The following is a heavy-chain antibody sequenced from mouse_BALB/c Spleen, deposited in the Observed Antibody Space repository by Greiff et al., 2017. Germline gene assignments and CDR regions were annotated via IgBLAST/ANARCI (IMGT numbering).Heavy chain of an antibody. CDR1: GFSLTSYG. D-gene: IGHD2-4*01. V-gene: IGHV2-9*02. Sequence: VQLVESGPDLVAPSQSLSITCTVSGFSLTSYGVHWVRQPPGKGLEWLGVIWAGGSTNYNSALMSRLSISKDNSKSQVFLKMNSLQTDDTAMYYCAREDYDYSMDYWGQGTSVTVSS. J-gene: IGHJ4*01. CDR2: IWAGGST. CDR3: AREDYDYSMDY.